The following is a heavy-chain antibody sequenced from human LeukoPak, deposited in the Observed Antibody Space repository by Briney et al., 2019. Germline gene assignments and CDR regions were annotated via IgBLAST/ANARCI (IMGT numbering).Heavy chain of an antibody. CDR2: IRYDGSNK. CDR1: GFTFSSYG. D-gene: IGHD2-21*02. Sequence: GGSLRLSCAASGFTFSSYGMHWVRQAPGKGLEWVAFIRYDGSNKYYADSVKGRFTISRDNSKNTLYLQMNSLRAEDTAVYYCARESTAIDAFDIWGQGTMVTVSS. V-gene: IGHV3-30*02. CDR3: ARESTAIDAFDI. J-gene: IGHJ3*02.